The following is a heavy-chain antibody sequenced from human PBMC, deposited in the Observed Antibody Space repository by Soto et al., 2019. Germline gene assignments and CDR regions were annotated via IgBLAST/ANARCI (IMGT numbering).Heavy chain of an antibody. CDR3: ARSWDWGPRFDH. Sequence: GGSLRLSCAASGFTFSSYSMNWVRQAPGKGLEWVSSIGTSSTHIYYADSVEGRFTISRDNAKNSLYLQMNSLRTDDTAVYFCARSWDWGPRFDHWGQGALVTDPS. V-gene: IGHV3-21*01. CDR1: GFTFSSYS. J-gene: IGHJ4*02. D-gene: IGHD7-27*01. CDR2: IGTSSTHI.